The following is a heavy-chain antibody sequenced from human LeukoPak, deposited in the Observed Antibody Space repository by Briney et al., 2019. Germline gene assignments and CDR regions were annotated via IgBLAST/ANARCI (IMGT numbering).Heavy chain of an antibody. CDR2: ISGSGGST. J-gene: IGHJ4*02. D-gene: IGHD4-23*01. Sequence: RTGGSLRLSCAASGFTFSSYAMSWVRQAPGKGLEWVSAISGSGGSTYYAESVKGRFTISRDNSKNTLYLQMNSLRAEDTAVYYCAKGKIRGGNSVFDYWGQGTLVTVSS. CDR3: AKGKIRGGNSVFDY. V-gene: IGHV3-23*01. CDR1: GFTFSSYA.